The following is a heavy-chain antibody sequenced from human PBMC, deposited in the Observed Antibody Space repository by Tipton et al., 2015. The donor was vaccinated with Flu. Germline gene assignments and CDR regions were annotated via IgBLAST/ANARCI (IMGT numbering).Heavy chain of an antibody. J-gene: IGHJ3*02. Sequence: QLVQSGAELKKPGASVKVSCKGSGYTFTAHYIHWVRQAPGQGLEWMGWINPKDDDDATRYAQKFQGRVTVTRDTSINTVYMELSRMTSDDTAVYYCARDGAGYQGAFDMWGQGTMVIVSS. V-gene: IGHV1-2*02. CDR1: GYTFTAHY. CDR3: ARDGAGYQGAFDM. CDR2: INPKDDDDAT. D-gene: IGHD5-12*01.